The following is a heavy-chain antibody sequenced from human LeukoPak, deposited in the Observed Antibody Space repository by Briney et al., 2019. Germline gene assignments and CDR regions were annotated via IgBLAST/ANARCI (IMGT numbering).Heavy chain of an antibody. CDR3: ARKGGLFDY. CDR1: GGSIRYYY. J-gene: IGHJ4*02. V-gene: IGHV4-59*01. CDR2: IYYNGTT. D-gene: IGHD2-15*01. Sequence: SETLSLTCTVSGGSIRYYYWSWIRQSPGKGLEGIGYIYYNGTTNYNPSLKSRVTISVDVSKNQFSLKMSSVTAADTAVYYCARKGGLFDYWGQGRLVTVSS.